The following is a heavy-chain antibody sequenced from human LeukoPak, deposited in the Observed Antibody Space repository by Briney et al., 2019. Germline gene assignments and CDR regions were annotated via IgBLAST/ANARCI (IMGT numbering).Heavy chain of an antibody. D-gene: IGHD3-3*01. J-gene: IGHJ4*02. CDR3: AKAVYYDFWSGYPDY. CDR1: GFTFSSYA. Sequence: PGGSLRLSCAASGFTFSSYAMSWVRQAPGKGLEWVSAISGSGGSTYYADSVKGRFTISRGNSKNTLYLQMNSLRAEDTAVYYCAKAVYYDFWSGYPDYWGQGTLVTVSS. V-gene: IGHV3-23*01. CDR2: ISGSGGST.